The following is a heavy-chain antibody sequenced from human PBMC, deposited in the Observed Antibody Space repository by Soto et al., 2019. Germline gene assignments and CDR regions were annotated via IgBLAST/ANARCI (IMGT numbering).Heavy chain of an antibody. D-gene: IGHD2-2*01. V-gene: IGHV1-18*01. J-gene: IGHJ4*02. Sequence: ASVKXSCKASGYTFTSYGISWVRQAPGQGLEWMGWISAYNGNTNYAQKLQGRVTMTTDTSTSTAYMELRSLRSDDTAVYYCARVRPSGPLAMYCSSTSCYRHSFDYWGQGTLVTVSS. CDR3: ARVRPSGPLAMYCSSTSCYRHSFDY. CDR2: ISAYNGNT. CDR1: GYTFTSYG.